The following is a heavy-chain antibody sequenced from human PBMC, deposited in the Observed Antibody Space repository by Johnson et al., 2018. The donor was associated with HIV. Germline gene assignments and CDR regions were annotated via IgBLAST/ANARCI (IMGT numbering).Heavy chain of an antibody. Sequence: VQLVESGGGVVRPGGSLRLSCAASGFTFDDYGMSWVRQAPGKGLEWVSAISCSGGSTYYADSVKGRFTISRDNSKNTVYLQMNSLRGEDTAVYYCARDRGLDAFDIWGQGTMVTVSS. CDR3: ARDRGLDAFDI. D-gene: IGHD3-10*01. J-gene: IGHJ3*02. V-gene: IGHV3-23*04. CDR1: GFTFDDYG. CDR2: ISCSGGST.